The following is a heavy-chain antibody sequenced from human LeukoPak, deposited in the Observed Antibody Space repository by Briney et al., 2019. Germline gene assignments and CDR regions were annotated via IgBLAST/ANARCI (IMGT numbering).Heavy chain of an antibody. D-gene: IGHD3-22*01. Sequence: TSVKVSCKASGGTFSSYAISWVRQAPGQGLEWMGGIIPILGTANYAQKFQGRVTITADESTSTAYMELSSLRSEDTAVYYCARGKGYYDSSGYYRYWGQGTLVTVSS. CDR3: ARGKGYYDSSGYYRY. V-gene: IGHV1-69*13. CDR2: IIPILGTA. CDR1: GGTFSSYA. J-gene: IGHJ4*02.